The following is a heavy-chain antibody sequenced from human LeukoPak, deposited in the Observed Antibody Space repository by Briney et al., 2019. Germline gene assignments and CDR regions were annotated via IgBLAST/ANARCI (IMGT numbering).Heavy chain of an antibody. Sequence: PGGSLRLSCAASGLSFSSFAMSWVRQGPAGGLEWVSSIRGNGATFYADSVKGRFTLSSDSSRNTVYFQLNNLRVEDTAIYYCAKASWVSSTDAVRWGQGTLVTVSS. CDR2: IRGNGAT. V-gene: IGHV3-23*01. CDR3: AKASWVSSTDAVR. J-gene: IGHJ4*02. CDR1: GLSFSSFA. D-gene: IGHD3-16*01.